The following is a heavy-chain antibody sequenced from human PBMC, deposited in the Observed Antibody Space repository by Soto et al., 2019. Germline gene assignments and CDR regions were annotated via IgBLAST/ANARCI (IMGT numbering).Heavy chain of an antibody. CDR2: IYHSGNA. D-gene: IGHD5-12*01. J-gene: IGHJ2*01. CDR1: GGSITSGGYY. V-gene: IGHV4-31*03. CDR3: ASLGSAMTAKSGYDWHFGL. Sequence: QVQLLESGPGLVKPSQTLSLTCTVSGGSITSGGYYWSWIRQHPGKGLEWIGYIYHSGNAYYKPSLKSRLTMSVDTSKSQVSLKLSSVTAADTAVYYCASLGSAMTAKSGYDWHFGLWGRGTLVTVSS.